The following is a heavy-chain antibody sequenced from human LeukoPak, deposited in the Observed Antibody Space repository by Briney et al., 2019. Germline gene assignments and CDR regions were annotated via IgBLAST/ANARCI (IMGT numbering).Heavy chain of an antibody. D-gene: IGHD1-26*01. J-gene: IGHJ6*03. V-gene: IGHV3-23*01. CDR3: AKDDGGSYYIYYYYMDV. Sequence: PGGSLRLSCAASGLTFSNYGMSWVRQAPGKGLEWASAISGSGGNTYYADSVKGRFTISRDNSKNTLYLQMNSLRAEDTAVYYCAKDDGGSYYIYYYYMDVWGKGTTVTISS. CDR2: ISGSGGNT. CDR1: GLTFSNYG.